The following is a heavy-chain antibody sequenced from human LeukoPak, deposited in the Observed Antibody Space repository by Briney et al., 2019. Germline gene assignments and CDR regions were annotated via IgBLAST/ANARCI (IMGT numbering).Heavy chain of an antibody. Sequence: GASVKVSCKASGGTFSSYGISWVRQAPGQGLEWMGWINPHSGGTNYAQKFQGRVTMTRDTSISTANMELSRLRSDDTAVYYCTRGSANFGEFDFDYWGQGTLVTVSS. D-gene: IGHD3-10*01. J-gene: IGHJ4*02. V-gene: IGHV1-2*02. CDR1: GGTFSSYG. CDR3: TRGSANFGEFDFDY. CDR2: INPHSGGT.